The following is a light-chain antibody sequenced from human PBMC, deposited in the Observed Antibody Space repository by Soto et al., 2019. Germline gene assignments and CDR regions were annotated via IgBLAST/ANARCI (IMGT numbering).Light chain of an antibody. V-gene: IGKV3-20*01. CDR1: QSINNKY. Sequence: EIVLTQSPGTLSLSPGERATLSCRASQSINNKYLAWYQQEPGQTPRLLIHGVFNRATGIPDRFSGSGSGTDIALTISRLEPEDFAVYYCKLYRSSPWTFGQGTKVEIK. J-gene: IGKJ1*01. CDR3: KLYRSSPWT. CDR2: GVF.